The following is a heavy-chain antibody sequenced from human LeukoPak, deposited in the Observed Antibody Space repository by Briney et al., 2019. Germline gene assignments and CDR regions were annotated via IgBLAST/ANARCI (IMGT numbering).Heavy chain of an antibody. CDR3: ARARNYYDSSGPKAY. Sequence: GASVKVSCKASGYIFTGYFMHWVRQAPGQGLEWMGWINPNSGDTDYAQKFQGRVTMTTDTSISTAYMELNRLRSDDTAVYYCARARNYYDSSGPKAYWGQGTLVTVSS. D-gene: IGHD3-22*01. CDR1: GYIFTGYF. CDR2: INPNSGDT. J-gene: IGHJ4*02. V-gene: IGHV1-2*02.